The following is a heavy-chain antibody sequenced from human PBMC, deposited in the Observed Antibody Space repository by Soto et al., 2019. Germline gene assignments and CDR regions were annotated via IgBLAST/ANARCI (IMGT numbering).Heavy chain of an antibody. CDR3: ARAGGYCSSTSCPYYYYYYGMDV. CDR2: IKQDGSEK. CDR1: GFTLSSYW. D-gene: IGHD2-2*01. J-gene: IGHJ6*02. Sequence: GSLRLSCAASGFTLSSYWMSWVRQAPGKGLEWVANIKQDGSEKYYVDSVKGRFTISRDNAKNSLYLQMNSLRAEDTAVYYCARAGGYCSSTSCPYYYYYYGMDVWGQGTTVTVSS. V-gene: IGHV3-7*03.